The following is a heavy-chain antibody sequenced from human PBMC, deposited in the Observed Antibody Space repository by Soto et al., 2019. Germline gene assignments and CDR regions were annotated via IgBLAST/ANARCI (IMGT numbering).Heavy chain of an antibody. V-gene: IGHV4-39*01. J-gene: IGHJ4*02. D-gene: IGHD1-1*01. CDR3: ARGDDFAGNDYFDY. CDR1: GGSINNGFHY. CDR2: QYYSGST. Sequence: XAILSLTCTVSGGSINNGFHYWGWIRQPPGKGLEYIGSQYYSGSTYYSPSLQSRVAIFIDTPKNQFSLRLSSVTATDTAVYFCARGDDFAGNDYFDYWGQGVLVTV.